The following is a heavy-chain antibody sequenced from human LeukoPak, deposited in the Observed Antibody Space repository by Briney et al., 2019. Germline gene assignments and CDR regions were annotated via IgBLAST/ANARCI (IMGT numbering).Heavy chain of an antibody. CDR3: ARGRPGYSSGWYLYYYYYYMDV. CDR2: ISSSSSYI. CDR1: GFTFSSYS. Sequence: GGSLRLSCAASGFTFSSYSMNWVRQAPGKGLEWVSSISSSSSYIYYADSVKGRFTISRDNAKNSLYLQMNSLRAEDTAVYYCARGRPGYSSGWYLYYYYYYMDVWGKGTTVTVSS. V-gene: IGHV3-21*01. J-gene: IGHJ6*03. D-gene: IGHD6-19*01.